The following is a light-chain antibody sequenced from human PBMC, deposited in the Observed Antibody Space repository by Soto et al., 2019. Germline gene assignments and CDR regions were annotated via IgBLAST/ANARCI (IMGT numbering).Light chain of an antibody. CDR1: SSDVGGYNY. CDR2: EVS. Sequence: QSALPHPASVSWSPGQSITISCTGTSSDVGGYNYVSWYQQHPGKAPKLMIYEVSNRPSGVSNRFSGSKSGNTASLTISGLQAEDEADYYCSSYTSSSTLYVFGTGTKVTXL. J-gene: IGLJ1*01. V-gene: IGLV2-14*01. CDR3: SSYTSSSTLYV.